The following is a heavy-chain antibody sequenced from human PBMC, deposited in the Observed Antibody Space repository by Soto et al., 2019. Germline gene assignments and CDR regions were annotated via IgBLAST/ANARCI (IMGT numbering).Heavy chain of an antibody. CDR2: ISPFGGAT. CDR1: GDSXSNDY. J-gene: IGHJ6*02. CDR3: AKGRGGKTVVKFGMDV. Sequence: RXSXKVSCKAAGDSXSNDYLNWVRQAPGQGFEWLGLISPFGGATAYAQRFKGRVTVTMDQPSTTFYLELSSLRSDETAVYYCAKGRGGKTVVKFGMDVWGQGVTVTVSS. D-gene: IGHD2-2*01. V-gene: IGHV1-46*01.